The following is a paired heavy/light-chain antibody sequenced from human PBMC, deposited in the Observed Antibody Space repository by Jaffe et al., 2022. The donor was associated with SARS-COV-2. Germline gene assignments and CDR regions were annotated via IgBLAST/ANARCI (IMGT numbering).Heavy chain of an antibody. D-gene: IGHD3-3*01. CDR1: GFTFSSFA. Sequence: EVQLLESGGGLVQPGGSLRLSCAASGFTFSSFAMSWVRQAPGKGLEWVSAISGNGGSTYYADSVKGRFTISRDNSKNTVFLQMNSLRAEDTAVYYCAKWGTYAFWSDYFDYWGQGTLVTVSS. J-gene: IGHJ4*02. V-gene: IGHV3-23*01. CDR2: ISGNGGST. CDR3: AKWGTYAFWSDYFDY.
Light chain of an antibody. V-gene: IGLV1-47*01. Sequence: QSVLTQPPSASGTPGQRVTISCSGSRSNIGSNYVYWYQHLPGTAPKLLIYRNNQRPSGVPDRFSGSKSGTSASLAISGLRSEDEADYYCAAWDDSLSGPVFGGGTKLTVL. CDR1: RSNIGSNY. CDR3: AAWDDSLSGPV. J-gene: IGLJ3*02. CDR2: RNN.